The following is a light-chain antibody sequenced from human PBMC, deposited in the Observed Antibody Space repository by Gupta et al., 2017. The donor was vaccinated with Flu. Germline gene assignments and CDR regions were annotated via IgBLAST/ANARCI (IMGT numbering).Light chain of an antibody. CDR1: QSINTY. Sequence: VQMTQSPSSLSAFVGDRVTITCRASQSINTYLNWYQQEPGKAPKVLIFATSSLQRGVPSRFSGSGSGTHFTLTISSLQREDFATYYCQQTYNMPFTFGGGTKVEIK. CDR2: ATS. J-gene: IGKJ4*01. V-gene: IGKV1-39*01. CDR3: QQTYNMPFT.